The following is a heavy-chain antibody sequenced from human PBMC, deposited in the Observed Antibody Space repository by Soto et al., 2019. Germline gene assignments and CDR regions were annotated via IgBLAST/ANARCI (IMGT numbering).Heavy chain of an antibody. CDR2: IAFHGGAT. CDR3: ATDESTGYYELGDF. D-gene: IGHD3-22*01. J-gene: IGHJ4*02. Sequence: VQLLESGGSLVQPGSSLRLSCAASGFSFSYCAMSWVRQAPGKGLEWVATIAFHGGATHYADSVQGRFTISRDNSKSRLYLQIDIRRADDTALYFCATDESTGYYELGDFWGQGTLVTVSS. CDR1: GFSFSYCA. V-gene: IGHV3-23*01.